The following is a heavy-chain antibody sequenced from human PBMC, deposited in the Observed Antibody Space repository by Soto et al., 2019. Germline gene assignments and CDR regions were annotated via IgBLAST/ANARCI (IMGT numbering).Heavy chain of an antibody. CDR3: ARTARYCSSTRCQLPWFDP. J-gene: IGHJ5*02. D-gene: IGHD2-2*01. Sequence: ASVKVSCKASGGTFSSYAISWVRQAPGQGLEWMGGIIPIFGTANYAQKFQGRVTITADESTSTAYMELSSLRSEDKDVYYCARTARYCSSTRCQLPWFDPWGQGTRVTV. V-gene: IGHV1-69*13. CDR1: GGTFSSYA. CDR2: IIPIFGTA.